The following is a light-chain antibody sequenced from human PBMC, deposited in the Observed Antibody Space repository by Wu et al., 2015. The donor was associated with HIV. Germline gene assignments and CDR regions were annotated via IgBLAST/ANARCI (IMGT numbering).Light chain of an antibody. V-gene: IGKV3-20*01. CDR3: QQYGSSPSGGLT. CDR2: GAS. CDR1: QSVSSSY. J-gene: IGKJ4*01. Sequence: EIVLTQSPGTLSLSPGERATLSCRASQSVSSSYLAWYQQKPGQAPRLLIYGASSRATGIPDRFSGSGSGTDFTLTISRLEPEDFAVYYCQQYGSSPSGGLTFGRRDRRWRSN.